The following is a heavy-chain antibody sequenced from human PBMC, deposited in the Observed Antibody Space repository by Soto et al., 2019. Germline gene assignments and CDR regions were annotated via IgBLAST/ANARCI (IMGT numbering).Heavy chain of an antibody. CDR1: GYTFTSYG. CDR2: ISAYNGNT. D-gene: IGHD3-3*01. J-gene: IGHJ3*02. V-gene: IGHV1-18*04. CDR3: ARAIGIFGLVIRRNAALDI. Sequence: ASVKVSCKASGYTFTSYGISGVRQAPGRGLEWMGWISAYNGNTNYAQKLQGRVTMTTDTSTSTAYMEMRSLRSDDTAVYYCARAIGIFGLVIRRNAALDISGQETMVTVSS.